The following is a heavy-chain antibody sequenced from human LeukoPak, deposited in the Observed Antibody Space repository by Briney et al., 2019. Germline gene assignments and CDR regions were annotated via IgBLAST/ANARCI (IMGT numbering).Heavy chain of an antibody. CDR2: INPNSGGT. J-gene: IGHJ4*02. CDR1: GYTFTGYY. CDR3: ARGPTPTYSSGWYPEIDY. Sequence: ASVKVSCKASGYTFTGYYMHWVRQAPGQGLEWMGWINPNSGGTNYAQKFQGRVTMTRDTSISTAYMELSRLRSDDTAVYYCARGPTPTYSSGWYPEIDYWGQGTLVTVSS. V-gene: IGHV1-2*02. D-gene: IGHD6-19*01.